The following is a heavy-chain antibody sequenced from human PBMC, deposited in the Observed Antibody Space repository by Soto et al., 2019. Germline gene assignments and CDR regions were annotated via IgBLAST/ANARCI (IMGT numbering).Heavy chain of an antibody. Sequence: GESLKISCKGSGHIFSNYWIGWVRQMPGKGLEWMGIIYPGDSDTRYSPSFQGQVTIAVDKSINTAYLQWSRLKASDTAIYYCARQRLWGTSGYYYFENWGQGTLVTVSS. CDR2: IYPGDSDT. D-gene: IGHD3-22*01. J-gene: IGHJ4*02. V-gene: IGHV5-51*01. CDR3: ARQRLWGTSGYYYFEN. CDR1: GHIFSNYW.